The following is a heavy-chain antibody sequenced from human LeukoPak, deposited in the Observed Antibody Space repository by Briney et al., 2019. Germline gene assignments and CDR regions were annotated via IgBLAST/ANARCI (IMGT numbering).Heavy chain of an antibody. CDR3: ARDRKSGLSYASEC. Sequence: SETLSLTCTVSGGSISSSSYYWGWIRQPPGKGLEWIGSIYYSGSTYYNPSLKSRVTISVDTSKNQFSLKLSSVTAADTAVYYCARDRKSGLSYASECWGQGTLVTVSS. D-gene: IGHD3-16*01. V-gene: IGHV4-39*02. CDR2: IYYSGST. CDR1: GGSISSSSYY. J-gene: IGHJ4*02.